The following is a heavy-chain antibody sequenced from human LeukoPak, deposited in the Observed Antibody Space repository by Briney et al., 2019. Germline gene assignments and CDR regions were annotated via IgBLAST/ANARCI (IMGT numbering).Heavy chain of an antibody. CDR3: ARDDAAIVTY. CDR2: IKQDGSEK. V-gene: IGHV3-7*01. Sequence: PVGSLRLSCAASGFTFSSHWTSWVRQAPGKGLEWVANIKQDGSEKYYVDSVKGRFTISRDNAKNSLYLQMNSLRAEDTAVYYCARDDAAIVTYWGQGTLVAVSS. J-gene: IGHJ4*02. D-gene: IGHD6-25*01. CDR1: GFTFSSHW.